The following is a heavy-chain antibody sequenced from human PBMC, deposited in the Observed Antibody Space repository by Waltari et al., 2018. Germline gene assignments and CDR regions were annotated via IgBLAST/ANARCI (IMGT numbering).Heavy chain of an antibody. V-gene: IGHV3-23*01. Sequence: EVQLLESGGGLVQPGGSMRLSCAASGFPFRSSAMSWVRQAPGKGLEWVSAISGSGGSTYYADSVKGRFTISRDNSKNTLYLQMNSLRAEDTAVYYCAKGGLGYGATTEVDYWGQGTLVTVSS. CDR1: GFPFRSSA. CDR3: AKGGLGYGATTEVDY. J-gene: IGHJ4*02. CDR2: ISGSGGST. D-gene: IGHD1-26*01.